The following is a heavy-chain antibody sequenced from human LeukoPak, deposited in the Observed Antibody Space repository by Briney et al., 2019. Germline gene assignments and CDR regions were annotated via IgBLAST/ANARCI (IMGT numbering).Heavy chain of an antibody. Sequence: TSETLSLTCTVSGGSISSGDYYWSWIRQPPGKGLEWIGYIYYSGSTYYNPSLKSRVTISVDTSKNQFSLKLSSVTAADTAVYYCARPVREDYYFDYWGQGTLVTVSS. CDR2: IYYSGST. V-gene: IGHV4-30-4*01. J-gene: IGHJ4*02. CDR1: GGSISSGDYY. D-gene: IGHD4-17*01. CDR3: ARPVREDYYFDY.